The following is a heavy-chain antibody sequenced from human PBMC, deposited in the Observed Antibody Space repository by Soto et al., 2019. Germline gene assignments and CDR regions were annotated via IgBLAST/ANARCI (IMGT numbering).Heavy chain of an antibody. Sequence: GGSLRLSCAASGFTFTSYTMNWVRQAPGKGLEWVSSISSSSDNIYYADSMKGRVTISRDNAKNSLFLDMNSLTGEDTAVYYCARARVYATGPLDFWGQGTLVTVSS. CDR2: ISSSSDNI. CDR1: GFTFTSYT. J-gene: IGHJ4*02. CDR3: ARARVYATGPLDF. V-gene: IGHV3-21*06. D-gene: IGHD6-13*01.